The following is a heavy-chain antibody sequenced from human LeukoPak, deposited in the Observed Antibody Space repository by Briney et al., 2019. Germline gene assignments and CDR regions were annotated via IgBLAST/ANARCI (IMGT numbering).Heavy chain of an antibody. CDR2: INSDGSST. CDR3: ARELGATGWLVHLGALYYYYYYGMDV. Sequence: GGPLRLSCAASGFAFSSYWMHWVRQAPGKGLVWVSRINSDGSSTSYADSVKGRFTISRDNAKNTLYLQMNSLRAEDTAVYYCARELGATGWLVHLGALYYYYYYGMDVWGQGTTVTVSS. D-gene: IGHD6-19*01. J-gene: IGHJ6*02. CDR1: GFAFSSYW. V-gene: IGHV3-74*01.